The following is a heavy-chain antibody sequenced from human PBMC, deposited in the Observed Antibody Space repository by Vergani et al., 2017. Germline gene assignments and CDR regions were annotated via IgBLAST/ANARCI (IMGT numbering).Heavy chain of an antibody. CDR3: AKERIGYSNYPADY. J-gene: IGHJ4*02. V-gene: IGHV3-30*18. Sequence: VQLVETGGGLIQPGGSLRPSCAASGFTFSSYGMHWVRQAPGKGLEWVAVISYDGSNKYYADSVKGRFTISRDNSKNTLYLQMNSLRAEDTAVYYCAKERIGYSNYPADYWGQGTLVTVSS. CDR2: ISYDGSNK. D-gene: IGHD4-11*01. CDR1: GFTFSSYG.